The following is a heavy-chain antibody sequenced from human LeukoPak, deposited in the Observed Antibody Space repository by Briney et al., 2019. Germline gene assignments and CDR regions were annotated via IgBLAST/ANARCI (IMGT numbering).Heavy chain of an antibody. Sequence: GGSLRLSCAASGFTFRNYAMSWVRQAPGKGLEWVSGISVNGDVTHYADSVKGRFTISRDNSKNTLYLQMSSLRVEDTAVYYCAKPPPEYTSAWYTYYFHPWGQGTLVTVSP. V-gene: IGHV3-23*01. J-gene: IGHJ4*02. CDR3: AKPPPEYTSAWYTYYFHP. CDR1: GFTFRNYA. D-gene: IGHD6-13*01. CDR2: ISVNGDVT.